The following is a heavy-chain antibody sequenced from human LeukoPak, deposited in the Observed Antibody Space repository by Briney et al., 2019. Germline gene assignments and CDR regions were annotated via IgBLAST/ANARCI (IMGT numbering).Heavy chain of an antibody. CDR1: GFTFSSYW. Sequence: GGSLRLSCAASGFTFSSYWMHWVRQAPGKGLVWVSRINSDGSSTSYADSVKGRFTISRDNAKNTLYLQMNSLRAEDTAVYYCAREGWMVRGVIIKNLNAFDIWGQGTMVTVSS. CDR3: AREGWMVRGVIIKNLNAFDI. J-gene: IGHJ3*02. CDR2: INSDGSST. V-gene: IGHV3-74*01. D-gene: IGHD3-10*01.